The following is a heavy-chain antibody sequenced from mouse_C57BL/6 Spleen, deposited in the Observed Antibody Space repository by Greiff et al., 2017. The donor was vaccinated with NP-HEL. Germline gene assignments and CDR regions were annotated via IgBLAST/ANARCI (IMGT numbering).Heavy chain of an antibody. Sequence: EVHLVESGGGLVKPGGSLKLSCAASGFTFSDYGMHWVRQAPEKGLEWVAYISSGSSTIYYADTVKGRFTISRDNAKNTLFLQMTSLRSEDTAMYYCARTRLGAWFAYWGQGTLVTVSA. D-gene: IGHD4-1*01. CDR1: GFTFSDYG. V-gene: IGHV5-17*01. CDR3: ARTRLGAWFAY. CDR2: ISSGSSTI. J-gene: IGHJ3*01.